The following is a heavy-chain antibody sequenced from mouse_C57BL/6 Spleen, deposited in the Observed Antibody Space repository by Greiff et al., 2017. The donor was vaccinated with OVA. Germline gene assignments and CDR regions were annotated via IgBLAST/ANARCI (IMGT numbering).Heavy chain of an antibody. CDR2: IDPSDSYT. V-gene: IGHV1-69*01. D-gene: IGHD1-1*01. CDR1: GYTFTSYW. J-gene: IGHJ1*03. Sequence: VKLQQPGAELVMPGASVKLSCKASGYTFTSYWMHWVKQRPGQGLEWIGEIDPSDSYTNYNQKFKGKSTLTVDKSSSTAYMQLSSLTSENSAVYYGARSNYGSSYRYFDVWGTGTTVTVSS. CDR3: ARSNYGSSYRYFDV.